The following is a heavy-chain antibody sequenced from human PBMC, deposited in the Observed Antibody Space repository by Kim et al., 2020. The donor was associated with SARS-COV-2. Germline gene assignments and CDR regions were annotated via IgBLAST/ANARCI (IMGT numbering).Heavy chain of an antibody. CDR3: VRSDAGGAF. V-gene: IGHV3-20*04. J-gene: IGHJ3*01. Sequence: GGSLRLSCAVSGFTFKDYCMSWVRQAPGKGLEWVAGINRKGGSTDYAESVKGRFTTSRDNAKHSLVMQMSSLSAEDTAFYYCVRSDAGGAF. CDR1: GFTFKDYC. D-gene: IGHD1-26*01. CDR2: INRKGGST.